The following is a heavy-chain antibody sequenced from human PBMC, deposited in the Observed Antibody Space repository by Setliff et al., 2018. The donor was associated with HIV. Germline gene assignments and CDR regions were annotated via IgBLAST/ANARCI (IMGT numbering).Heavy chain of an antibody. D-gene: IGHD1-1*01. J-gene: IGHJ3*02. Sequence: PSETLSLTCTIYGGSFSGNHWSWIRQSPGNGLEWIGEVLYNGGTRYNPSLENRVSMSVDTSKTQFSLKLLSVTAADTAVYYCRVWILRDTSDIWGQGTVVTVSS. V-gene: IGHV4-34*12. CDR1: GGSFSGNH. CDR2: VLYNGGT. CDR3: RVWILRDTSDI.